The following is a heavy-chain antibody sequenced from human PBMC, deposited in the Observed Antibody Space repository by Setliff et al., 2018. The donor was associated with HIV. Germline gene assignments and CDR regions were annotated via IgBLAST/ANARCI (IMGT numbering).Heavy chain of an antibody. D-gene: IGHD6-13*01. CDR3: AREDGEYTSSPRWFDP. CDR2: IYTSGSI. CDR1: GGSISRGSYY. V-gene: IGHV4-61*02. Sequence: SETLSLTCTVSGGSISRGSYYWSWIRQPAGKGLEWIGRIYTSGSIHYNPSLKSRVTTSVDTSKNQFSLKVSSVNAPDTAVYFCAREDGEYTSSPRWFDPWGQGTQVTVS. J-gene: IGHJ5*02.